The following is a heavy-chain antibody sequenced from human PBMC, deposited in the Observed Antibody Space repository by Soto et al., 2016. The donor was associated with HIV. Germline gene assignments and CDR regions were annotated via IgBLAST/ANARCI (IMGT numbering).Heavy chain of an antibody. D-gene: IGHD1-26*01. V-gene: IGHV4-34*01. CDR2: INHSGST. CDR3: ARRPLIVGSTPHYFDY. J-gene: IGHJ4*02. CDR1: GGSFSGYY. Sequence: VQLQQWGAGLLKPSETLSLTCAVYGGSFSGYYWSWIRQPPGKGLEWIGEINHSGSTNYNPSLKSRVTISVDTSKNQFSLKLNSVTAADTAVYCRARRPLIVGSTPHYFDYWGQGTLVTVSS.